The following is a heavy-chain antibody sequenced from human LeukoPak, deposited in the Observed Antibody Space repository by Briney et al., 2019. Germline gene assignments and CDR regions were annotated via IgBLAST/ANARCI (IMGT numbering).Heavy chain of an antibody. Sequence: PGRSLRLSCAASGFTFSSYGMHWVRQAPGKGLEWVAVIWYDGSNKYYADSVKGRFTISRVNSKNTLYLQMNSLRAEDTAVYYCARRYGDYVDYWGQGTLVTVSS. CDR3: ARRYGDYVDY. D-gene: IGHD4-17*01. V-gene: IGHV3-33*01. CDR1: GFTFSSYG. CDR2: IWYDGSNK. J-gene: IGHJ4*02.